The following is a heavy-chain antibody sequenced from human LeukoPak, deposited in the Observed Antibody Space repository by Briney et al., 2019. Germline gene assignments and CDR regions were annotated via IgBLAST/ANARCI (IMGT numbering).Heavy chain of an antibody. V-gene: IGHV3-9*01. Sequence: GGSLRLSCAASGFTFDDYAMHWVRQAPGKGLEWVSGISWNSGSIGYADSVKGRFTISRDNSKNTLFLQMNSLRPEDTAVYYCARDPTAVSNQPQYYFDFWDQGTLVTVSS. J-gene: IGHJ4*02. CDR2: ISWNSGSI. CDR1: GFTFDDYA. CDR3: ARDPTAVSNQPQYYFDF. D-gene: IGHD4-17*01.